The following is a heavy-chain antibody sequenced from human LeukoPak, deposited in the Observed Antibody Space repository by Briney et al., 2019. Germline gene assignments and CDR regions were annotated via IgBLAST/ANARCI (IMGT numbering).Heavy chain of an antibody. J-gene: IGHJ4*02. CDR3: ARSGGRHTSDY. D-gene: IGHD2-2*01. CDR2: TRNKANSYTT. V-gene: IGHV3-72*01. CDR1: GFTVSSNY. Sequence: PGGSLRLSCAASGFTVSSNYMSWVRQAPGKGLEWVGRTRNKANSYTTEYAASVKGRFTISRDNSKNSLYLQMNSLKTEDTAVYYCARSGGRHTSDYWGQGTLVTVSS.